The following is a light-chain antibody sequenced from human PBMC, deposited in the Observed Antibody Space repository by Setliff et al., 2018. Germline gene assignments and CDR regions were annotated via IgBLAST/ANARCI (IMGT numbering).Light chain of an antibody. V-gene: IGLV2-14*03. J-gene: IGLJ1*01. CDR3: SSYTSSSASDV. CDR1: SSDVGGYNY. CDR2: DVS. Sequence: QSVLTQPASVSGSPGQSITISCTGTSSDVGGYNYVSWYQQHLGKAPKLMIYDVSNRPSGVSNRFSGSKSGNTASLTISGLQAEDETDYYCSSYTSSSASDVFGTGTKVTVL.